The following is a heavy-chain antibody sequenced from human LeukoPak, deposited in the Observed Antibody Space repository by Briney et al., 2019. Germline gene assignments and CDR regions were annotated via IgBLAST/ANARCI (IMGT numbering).Heavy chain of an antibody. CDR3: ARDPYSGSYGNYYYYFMDV. J-gene: IGHJ6*03. CDR2: ISYDGSNK. D-gene: IGHD1-26*01. Sequence: GGSLRLSCAASGFTFSSYAMHWVRQAPGKGLEWVALISYDGSNKYYADSVKGRFTISRDNSKNTLYVQMNSLRAEDTAVYYCARDPYSGSYGNYYYYFMDVWGKGTTVTISS. CDR1: GFTFSSYA. V-gene: IGHV3-30*04.